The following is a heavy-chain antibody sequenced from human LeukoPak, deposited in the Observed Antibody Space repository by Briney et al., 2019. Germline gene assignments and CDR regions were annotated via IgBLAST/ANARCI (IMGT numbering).Heavy chain of an antibody. J-gene: IGHJ3*02. CDR3: AKDTGSPADAITMEDNAFDI. D-gene: IGHD3-3*01. V-gene: IGHV3-9*01. CDR2: ISWSGGII. CDR1: GFIFDDHG. Sequence: PGGSLRLSCAASGFIFDDHGMHWVRQAPGKGLEWVSGISWSGGIIGYADSVKGRFTISRDNAKNSLDLQMESLRAEDTAVYYCAKDTGSPADAITMEDNAFDIWGQGTMVTVSS.